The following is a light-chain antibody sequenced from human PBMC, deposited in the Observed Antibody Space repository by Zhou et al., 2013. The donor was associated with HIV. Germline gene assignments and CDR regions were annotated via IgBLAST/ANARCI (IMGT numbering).Light chain of an antibody. CDR1: SSDVGGYNY. J-gene: IGLJ2*01. CDR2: EVS. CDR3: QSYDNSLNDLFVV. V-gene: IGLV2-8*01. Sequence: QSALTQPPSASGSPGQSVTISCTGTSSDVGGYNYVSWYQQHPGKAPKLMIYEVSKRPSGVPDRFSGSKSGNTASLTVSGLQAGDEADYYCQSYDNSLNDLFVVFGGGTKLTVL.